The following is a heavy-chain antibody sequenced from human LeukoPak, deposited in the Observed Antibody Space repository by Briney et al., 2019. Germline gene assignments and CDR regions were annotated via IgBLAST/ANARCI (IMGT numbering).Heavy chain of an antibody. CDR2: IRYDGSNK. V-gene: IGHV3-30*02. J-gene: IGHJ4*02. CDR1: GFTFDDYA. CDR3: AKKVYSGYEVDY. D-gene: IGHD5-12*01. Sequence: PGRSLRLSCAASGFTFDDYAMHWVRQAPGKGLEWVAFIRYDGSNKYYADSVKGRFTISRDNSKNTLYLQMNSLRAEDTAVYYCAKKVYSGYEVDYWGQGTLVTVSS.